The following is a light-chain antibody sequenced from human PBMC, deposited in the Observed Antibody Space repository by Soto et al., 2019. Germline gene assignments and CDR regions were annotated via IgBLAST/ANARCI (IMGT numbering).Light chain of an antibody. J-gene: IGKJ2*01. CDR2: KAS. Sequence: DIQMTQSPSTLSGSVGDRVTITCRASQTISSWSAWYQQKPGKAPKLLIYKASTLKSGVPSRFGGSGSGTEFTLTISSVQPDDFATYYCQQYNSYSPYTFGQGTKVDIK. V-gene: IGKV1-5*03. CDR3: QQYNSYSPYT. CDR1: QTISSW.